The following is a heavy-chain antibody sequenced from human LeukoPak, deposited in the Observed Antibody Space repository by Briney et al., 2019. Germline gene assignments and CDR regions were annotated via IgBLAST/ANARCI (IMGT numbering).Heavy chain of an antibody. CDR2: INWNSAKT. Sequence: PGRSLRLSCAASGFTFVNYAMHWVRQAPRKGLEWVAGINWNSAKTGYADSVRGRFTISRDNAKNSLYLQMNSLRAEDTAVYYCATYSSLNRREFQYWGQGTLLTVSS. D-gene: IGHD3-22*01. J-gene: IGHJ1*01. CDR3: ATYSSLNRREFQY. CDR1: GFTFVNYA. V-gene: IGHV3-9*01.